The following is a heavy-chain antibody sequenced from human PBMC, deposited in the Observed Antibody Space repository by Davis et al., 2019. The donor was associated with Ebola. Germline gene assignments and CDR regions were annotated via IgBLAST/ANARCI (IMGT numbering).Heavy chain of an antibody. J-gene: IGHJ4*02. CDR1: RFTFSSYS. D-gene: IGHD1-26*01. CDR2: ISSSGSYI. V-gene: IGHV3-21*01. CDR3: ARAGSYTSPHHFDY. Sequence: GGSLRPSCAASRFTFSSYSMNWVRQAPGKGLEWVSSISSSGSYIYYADSVKGRCTISRDNAKNSLYLQMNSLRAEDTAVYYCARAGSYTSPHHFDYWGQGTLVTVSS.